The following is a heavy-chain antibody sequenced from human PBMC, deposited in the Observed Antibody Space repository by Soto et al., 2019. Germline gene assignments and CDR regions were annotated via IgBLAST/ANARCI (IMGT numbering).Heavy chain of an antibody. CDR3: AKDQPYNY. Sequence: GGSLRLSCAASGFTFSSYGMSWVRQAPGKGLEWVSTSNGSGCSTYYADSVKGRFTNSRDKSKNTLNLQMNSLRAEDTAVYYCAKDQPYNYWGQGTLVTVSS. V-gene: IGHV3-23*01. D-gene: IGHD4-4*01. CDR1: GFTFSSYG. J-gene: IGHJ4*02. CDR2: SNGSGCST.